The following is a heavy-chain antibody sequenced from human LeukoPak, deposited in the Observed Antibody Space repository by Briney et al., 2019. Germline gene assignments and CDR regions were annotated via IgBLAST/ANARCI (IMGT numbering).Heavy chain of an antibody. CDR2: ISHDGSNK. V-gene: IGHV3-30*03. J-gene: IGHJ5*02. CDR1: GFTFSSYG. CDR3: ARVRSYSDAYYDFDP. Sequence: GGSLRLSCAASGFTFSSYGMHWVRQAPGKGPEWVAVISHDGSNKYYADSVKGRFTISRDNAKNSLYLQMNSLRAEDTAIYYCARVRSYSDAYYDFDPWGQGTLVTVSS. D-gene: IGHD1-26*01.